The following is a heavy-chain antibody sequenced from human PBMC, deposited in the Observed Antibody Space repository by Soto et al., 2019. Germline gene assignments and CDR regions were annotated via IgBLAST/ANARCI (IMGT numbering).Heavy chain of an antibody. D-gene: IGHD6-19*01. CDR1: GYTFTSFD. J-gene: IGHJ4*02. CDR2: MNPNSGNT. V-gene: IGHV1-8*01. CDR3: ARAYTWGVAVDGT. Sequence: QVQLVQSGAEVKKPGASVKVSCKASGYTFTSFDINWVRQATGQGLEWMGWMNPNSGNTGYAQKFQGRVTMTRNNSIRTAYMELSSLRSEATDVYYCARAYTWGVAVDGTWGQGTLVNVSS.